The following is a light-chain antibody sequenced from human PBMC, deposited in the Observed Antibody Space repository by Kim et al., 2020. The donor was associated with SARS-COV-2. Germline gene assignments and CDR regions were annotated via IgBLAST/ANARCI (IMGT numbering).Light chain of an antibody. V-gene: IGLV3-21*04. J-gene: IGLJ2*01. Sequence: PGKTARITCGGNNIGSKSVHGYQQKPGQAPVLVIYYDSDRPSGIPERFSGSNSENTATLTSSRVEAGDEADYYCQVWDSSSDHVVFGGGTQLTVL. CDR2: YDS. CDR3: QVWDSSSDHVV. CDR1: NIGSKS.